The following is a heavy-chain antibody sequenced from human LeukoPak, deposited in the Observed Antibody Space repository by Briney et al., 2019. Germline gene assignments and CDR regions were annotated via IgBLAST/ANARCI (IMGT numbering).Heavy chain of an antibody. CDR1: GFTFSSYA. D-gene: IGHD6-19*01. V-gene: IGHV3-23*01. Sequence: GGSLGLSCAASGFTFSSYAMSWVRQAPEKGLEWVSTIGGSDGSTDYADSVKGRFTISRDNFKNTLYLQMKSLRVEDTAVYYCTREPGYSIGWGIDNWGQGTLVTVSS. CDR3: TREPGYSIGWGIDN. CDR2: IGGSDGST. J-gene: IGHJ4*02.